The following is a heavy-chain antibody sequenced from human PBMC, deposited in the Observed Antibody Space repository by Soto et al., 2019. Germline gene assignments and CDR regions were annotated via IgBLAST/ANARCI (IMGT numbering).Heavy chain of an antibody. D-gene: IGHD2-2*01. CDR2: INPSGGST. CDR1: GYTFTSYY. CDR3: ARSVSFRYQLLKRGMDV. Sequence: GASVKVSCKASGYTFTSYYMHWVRQAPGQGLEWMGIINPSGGSTSYAQKFQGRVTMTRDTSTSTVYMELRSLRSEDTAVYYCARSVSFRYQLLKRGMDVWGQGTTVTVSS. V-gene: IGHV1-46*01. J-gene: IGHJ6*02.